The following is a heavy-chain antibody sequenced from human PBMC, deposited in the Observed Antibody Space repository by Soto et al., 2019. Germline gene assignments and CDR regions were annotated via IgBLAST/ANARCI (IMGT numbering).Heavy chain of an antibody. D-gene: IGHD4-17*01. CDR3: ARAGMTTVTTSASYGMDV. J-gene: IGHJ6*02. CDR2: ISYDGSNK. CDR1: GFTFSSYA. V-gene: IGHV3-30-3*01. Sequence: VGSLRLSCAASGFTFSSYAMHWVRQSPGKGLEWVAVISYDGSNKYYADSVKGRFTISRDNSKNTLYLQMNSLRAEDTAVYYCARAGMTTVTTSASYGMDVWGQATTVTVSS.